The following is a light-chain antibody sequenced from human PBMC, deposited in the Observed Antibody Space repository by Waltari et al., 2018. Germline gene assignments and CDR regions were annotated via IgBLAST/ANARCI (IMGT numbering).Light chain of an antibody. CDR1: QSVGTS. J-gene: IGKJ1*01. V-gene: IGKV3-11*01. CDR3: HQRSSWPRT. CDR2: DVS. Sequence: EIVLTQSPGTLSLSPGERATLSCRASQSVGTSVTWYQQKPGQAPRLLIYDVSSRATAIPDRFSGSWSGTDFTLTISSLEPEDFAVYYCHQRSSWPRTFGQGTKVELK.